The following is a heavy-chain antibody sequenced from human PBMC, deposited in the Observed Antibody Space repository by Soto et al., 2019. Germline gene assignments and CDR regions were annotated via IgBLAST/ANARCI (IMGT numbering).Heavy chain of an antibody. D-gene: IGHD3-22*01. CDR3: AKVMYYYDTSVYYYFEY. V-gene: IGHV3-23*01. Sequence: PGVPLRLSCAASGLNFGGFGGGWVRQDPGKGLEWVSTISASGGSSTYYADSVKGRFTISRDNSKNTLYLQMNSLRAEDTAVYYCAKVMYYYDTSVYYYFEYWGQGTQVTVSS. CDR2: ISASGGSST. J-gene: IGHJ4*02. CDR1: GLNFGGFG.